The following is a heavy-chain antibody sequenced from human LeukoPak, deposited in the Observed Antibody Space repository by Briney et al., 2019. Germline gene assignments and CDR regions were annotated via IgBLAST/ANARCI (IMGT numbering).Heavy chain of an antibody. D-gene: IGHD5-12*01. CDR3: ARLPAITTHYYYYMDV. Sequence: SETLSLTCAVSGGSISSSSHYWGWIRQAPGKRLECIGTIYYSGSSYYNPSLKSRVTMSVDTSKNQFSLRLSSVTAADTAVYYCARLPAITTHYYYYMDVWGQGTRVTVSS. V-gene: IGHV4-39*01. J-gene: IGHJ6*03. CDR1: GGSISSSSHY. CDR2: IYYSGSS.